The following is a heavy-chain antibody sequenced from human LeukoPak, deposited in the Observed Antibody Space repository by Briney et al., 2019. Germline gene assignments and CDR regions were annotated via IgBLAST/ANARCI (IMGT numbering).Heavy chain of an antibody. V-gene: IGHV1-46*01. CDR2: IYPGGGST. CDR3: ARDNDFDY. Sequence: ASVKVSCKASGYTFTGCYIHWVRQAPGQGLEWMGIIYPGGGSTSYAQKFQGRVTMTRDMSTSTVYMELSSLRSEDTAVYYCARDNDFDYWGQGTLVTVSS. D-gene: IGHD2-8*01. CDR1: GYTFTGCY. J-gene: IGHJ4*02.